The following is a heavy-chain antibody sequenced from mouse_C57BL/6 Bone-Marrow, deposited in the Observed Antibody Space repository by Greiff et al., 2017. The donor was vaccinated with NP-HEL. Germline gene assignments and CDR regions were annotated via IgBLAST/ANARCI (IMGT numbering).Heavy chain of an antibody. D-gene: IGHD1-1*01. CDR2: ISSGGSYT. CDR1: GFTFSSYG. J-gene: IGHJ3*01. CDR3: ARQRVLRFAY. Sequence: EVKLVESGGDLVKPGGSLKLSCAASGFTFSSYGMSWVRQTPDKRLEWVATISSGGSYTYYPDSVKGRFTISRDNAKNTLYLQMSSLKSEDTAMYYCARQRVLRFAYWGQGTLVTVSA. V-gene: IGHV5-6*01.